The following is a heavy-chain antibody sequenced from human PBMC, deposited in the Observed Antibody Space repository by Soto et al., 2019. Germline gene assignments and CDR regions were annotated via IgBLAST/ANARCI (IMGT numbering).Heavy chain of an antibody. V-gene: IGHV4-4*02. CDR1: GGSISSSNW. CDR2: IYHSGST. D-gene: IGHD2-21*01. J-gene: IGHJ5*02. CDR3: ARVPYFYAATNNWFDP. Sequence: SETLSLTCAVSGGSISSSNWWSWVRQPPGKGLEWIGEIYHSGSTNYNPSLKSRVTISVDKSKNQFSLKLSSVTAADTAVYYCARVPYFYAATNNWFDPWGQGTLVTVSS.